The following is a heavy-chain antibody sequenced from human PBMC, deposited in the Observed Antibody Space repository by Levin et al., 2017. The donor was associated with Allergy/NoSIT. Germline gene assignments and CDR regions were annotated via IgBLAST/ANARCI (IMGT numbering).Heavy chain of an antibody. V-gene: IGHV3-9*01. J-gene: IGHJ1*01. Sequence: SLKISCAASGFTFDDYAMHWVRQAPGKGLEWVSDISWNSYTIGYADSVKGRFTISRDNAKNSLYLQMNSLRAEDTALYYCAKQGGPTVRVGRTVTTPYGYSNRGGRGTRVTVPS. CDR2: ISWNSYTI. D-gene: IGHD4-17*01. CDR1: GFTFDDYA. CDR3: AKQGGPTVRVGRTVTTPYGYSNR.